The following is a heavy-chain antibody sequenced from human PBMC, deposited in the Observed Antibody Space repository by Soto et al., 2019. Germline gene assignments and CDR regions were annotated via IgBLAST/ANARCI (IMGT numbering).Heavy chain of an antibody. Sequence: SETLSLTCTVSGGSISSYYWSWIRQPPGKGLEWIGYIYYSGSTNYNPSLKSRVTISVDTSKNQFSLKLSSVTAADTAVYYCARGGISADFDYWGQGTLVTVSS. J-gene: IGHJ4*02. CDR2: IYYSGST. D-gene: IGHD2-15*01. CDR1: GGSISSYY. CDR3: ARGGISADFDY. V-gene: IGHV4-59*01.